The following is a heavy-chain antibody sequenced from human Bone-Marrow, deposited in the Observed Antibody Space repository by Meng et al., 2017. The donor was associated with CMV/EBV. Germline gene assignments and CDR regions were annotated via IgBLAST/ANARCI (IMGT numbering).Heavy chain of an antibody. D-gene: IGHD4-17*01. CDR2: IYYSGTT. CDR3: ATTGGY. V-gene: IGHV4-39*07. Sequence: GSLRLSCTVSGDSISSSTYYWGWVRQPPGKGLEWIGSIYYSGTTYYSPSIKSRVTISVDTSKNQFSLKLNSVTAADTAVYYCATTGGYWGQGTLVTVSS. CDR1: GDSISSSTYY. J-gene: IGHJ4*02.